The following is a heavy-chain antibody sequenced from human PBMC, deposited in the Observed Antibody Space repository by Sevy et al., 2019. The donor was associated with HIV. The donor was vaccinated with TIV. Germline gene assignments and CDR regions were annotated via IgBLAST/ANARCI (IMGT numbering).Heavy chain of an antibody. J-gene: IGHJ6*02. CDR2: IYYSGNT. V-gene: IGHV4-39*01. D-gene: IGHD1-1*01. Sequence: SETLSLTCTISGGYIGSSYYWGWVRQRPGKGLELIGTIYYSGNTDYNPSLKSRVTISVDRSKNQVSLKLSSVTAADTAVYYCAKTETVYYYGMDVWGQGTSVTVSS. CDR3: AKTETVYYYGMDV. CDR1: GGYIGSSYY.